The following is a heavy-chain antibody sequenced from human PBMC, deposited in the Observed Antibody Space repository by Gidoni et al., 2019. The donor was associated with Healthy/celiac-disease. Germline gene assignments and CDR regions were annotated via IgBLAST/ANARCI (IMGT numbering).Heavy chain of an antibody. CDR1: GFTSSSYG. V-gene: IGHV3-30*18. J-gene: IGHJ4*02. CDR3: AKEAAAAPGMFDY. Sequence: QVQLVESGGGVVQPGRSLRLSCAASGFTSSSYGMHWVRQAPGKGLEWVAVISYDGSNKYYADSVKGRFTISRDNSKNTLYLQMNSLRAEDAAVYYCAKEAAAAPGMFDYWGQGTLVTVSS. CDR2: ISYDGSNK. D-gene: IGHD6-25*01.